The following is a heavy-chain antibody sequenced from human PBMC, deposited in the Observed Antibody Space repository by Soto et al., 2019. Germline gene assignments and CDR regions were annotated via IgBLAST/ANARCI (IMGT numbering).Heavy chain of an antibody. CDR1: GYSFTNSW. Sequence: PGESLKISCKGSGYSFTNSWIGWVRQMPGKGLEWMGIIHPGDSDTRYSPSFQGQVTISADKSINTAYLQWRSLKASHTAIYYCAGPHGLTTVVTPAAFDIWGQGTMVTVSS. J-gene: IGHJ3*02. CDR3: AGPHGLTTVVTPAAFDI. D-gene: IGHD4-17*01. V-gene: IGHV5-51*01. CDR2: IHPGDSDT.